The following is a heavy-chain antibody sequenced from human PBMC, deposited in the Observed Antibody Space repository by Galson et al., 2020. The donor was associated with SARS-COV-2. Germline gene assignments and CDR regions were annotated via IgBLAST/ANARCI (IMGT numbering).Heavy chain of an antibody. D-gene: IGHD6-13*01. J-gene: IGHJ4*02. Sequence: GGSLRLSCAVSGFTFSSYAMSWVRQAPGKGLEWVSTISAGGDNTHYADSVKGRFTISRNNSKNSLYLQMNSLRVDETAVYYWPNGQAALGTLTHDYWGQGTLVTVSS. CDR1: GFTFSSYA. V-gene: IGHV3-23*01. CDR2: ISAGGDNT. CDR3: PNGQAALGTLTHDY.